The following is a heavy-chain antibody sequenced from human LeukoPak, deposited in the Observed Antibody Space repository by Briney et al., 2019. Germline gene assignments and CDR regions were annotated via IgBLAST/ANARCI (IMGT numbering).Heavy chain of an antibody. D-gene: IGHD2-2*01. V-gene: IGHV4-30-2*01. Sequence: SETLSLTCTVSGGSISSGGYYWSWIRQPPGKGLEWIGYIYHSGSTYYNPSLKSRVTISVDRSKNQFSLKLSSVTAADTAVYYCARGYQLPTPAIRGHWFDPWGQGTLVTVSS. CDR3: ARGYQLPTPAIRGHWFDP. CDR2: IYHSGST. J-gene: IGHJ5*02. CDR1: GGSISSGGYY.